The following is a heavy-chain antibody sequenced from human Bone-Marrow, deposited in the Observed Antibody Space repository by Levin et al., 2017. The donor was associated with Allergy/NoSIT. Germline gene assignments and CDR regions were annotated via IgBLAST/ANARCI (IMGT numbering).Heavy chain of an antibody. Sequence: PGGSLRLSCAVSGFTFSNYYMSWIRQAPGKGLEWVSYVSRSGSMIHYADSVKGRFTISRDNANSSLYLQMNSLRAEDTAVYYCARIPCSGGSCLTYWGQGTLVTVSS. CDR1: GFTFSNYY. J-gene: IGHJ4*02. CDR3: ARIPCSGGSCLTY. D-gene: IGHD2-15*01. CDR2: VSRSGSMI. V-gene: IGHV3-11*01.